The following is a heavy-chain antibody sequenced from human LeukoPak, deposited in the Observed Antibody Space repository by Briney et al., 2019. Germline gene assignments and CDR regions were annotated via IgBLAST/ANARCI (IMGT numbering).Heavy chain of an antibody. CDR1: GGSISSYY. J-gene: IGHJ6*02. D-gene: IGHD2-8*02. V-gene: IGHV4-59*08. CDR2: IYNSGSI. CDR3: ARLRITGGHYYQHGLDV. Sequence: KSSETLSLTCTVSGGSISSYYWSWIRQPPGKGLEWIGYIYNSGSINYNPSLKSRVTTSVDTSKKQFSLKLSSVTAADTAVYYCARLRITGGHYYQHGLDVWGQGTTVTVSS.